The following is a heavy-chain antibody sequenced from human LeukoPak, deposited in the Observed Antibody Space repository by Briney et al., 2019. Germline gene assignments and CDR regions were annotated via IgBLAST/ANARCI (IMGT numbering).Heavy chain of an antibody. Sequence: GGSLRLSCAASGFTFDDYTMSWVRQAPGKGLEWVALISGDGDNTYYADSVKGRFTISRDNSKNSLYLQMNSLRTEDTALYYCAKGNSIAVSAFFDYWGQGTLVTVSS. CDR3: AKGNSIAVSAFFDY. J-gene: IGHJ4*02. CDR2: ISGDGDNT. D-gene: IGHD6-19*01. V-gene: IGHV3-43*01. CDR1: GFTFDDYT.